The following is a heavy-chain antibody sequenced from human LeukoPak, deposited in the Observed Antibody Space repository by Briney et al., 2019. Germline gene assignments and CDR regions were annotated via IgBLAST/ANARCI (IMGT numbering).Heavy chain of an antibody. CDR3: ARDNDKVVDH. CDR2: ITAYNGNR. V-gene: IGHV1-18*01. CDR1: GYTFSNYG. Sequence: ASMKVSCKTSGYTFSNYGISWVRQAPGQGLEWMGWITAYNGNRLYAQRFQGRITLTTDTSTSTSYMELRSLEYDDTAIYYCARDNDKVVDHWGQGTLVTVSS. D-gene: IGHD1-1*01. J-gene: IGHJ4*01.